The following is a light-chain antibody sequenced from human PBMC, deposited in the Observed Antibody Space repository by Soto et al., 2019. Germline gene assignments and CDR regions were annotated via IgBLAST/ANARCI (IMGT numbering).Light chain of an antibody. CDR3: AAWDDSLSALNYV. V-gene: IGLV1-47*01. CDR1: SSNIGSNY. Sequence: QLVLTQPPSASGTPGQRVTISCSGSSSNIGSNYVYWYQQLPGTAPKLLIYRNNQRPSGVPDRFSGSKSGTSASLAISGLRSEDEADYYCAAWDDSLSALNYVFGTGTKVTVL. CDR2: RNN. J-gene: IGLJ1*01.